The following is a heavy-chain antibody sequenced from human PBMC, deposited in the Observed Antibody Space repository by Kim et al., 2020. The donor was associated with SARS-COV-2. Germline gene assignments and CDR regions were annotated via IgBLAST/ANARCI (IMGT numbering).Heavy chain of an antibody. Sequence: LKSRVTISVDTSKNQFSLKLSSVTAADTAVYYCARAIAVAGHYYDYGMDVWGQGTTVTVSS. V-gene: IGHV4-34*01. D-gene: IGHD6-19*01. J-gene: IGHJ6*02. CDR3: ARAIAVAGHYYDYGMDV.